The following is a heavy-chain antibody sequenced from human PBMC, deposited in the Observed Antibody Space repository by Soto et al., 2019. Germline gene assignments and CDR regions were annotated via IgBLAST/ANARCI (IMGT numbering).Heavy chain of an antibody. V-gene: IGHV3-48*03. CDR3: ARDELGNYFDY. CDR1: GFTFSSYE. CDR2: ISSSGSTI. Sequence: PGGSLRLSCAASGFTFSSYEMNWVRQAPGKGLEWVSYISSSGSTIYYADSVKGRFTISRDNAKNSLYLQMNSLRAEDTAVYYCARDELGNYFDYWGQGTLVTVSS. J-gene: IGHJ4*02. D-gene: IGHD3-10*01.